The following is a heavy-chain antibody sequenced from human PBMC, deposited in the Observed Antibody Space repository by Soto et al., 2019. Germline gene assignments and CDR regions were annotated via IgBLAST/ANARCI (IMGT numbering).Heavy chain of an antibody. V-gene: IGHV4-59*01. Sequence: SETLSLTCTVSGGSMSSYYWSWIRQPPGKGLEWIGYIYYSGSTNYNPSLKSRVTISVDTSKNQFSLKLSSVTAADTAVYYCARASITGTNLGFAYWVQGTLVIVSS. CDR3: ARASITGTNLGFAY. CDR2: IYYSGST. J-gene: IGHJ4*02. D-gene: IGHD1-20*01. CDR1: GGSMSSYY.